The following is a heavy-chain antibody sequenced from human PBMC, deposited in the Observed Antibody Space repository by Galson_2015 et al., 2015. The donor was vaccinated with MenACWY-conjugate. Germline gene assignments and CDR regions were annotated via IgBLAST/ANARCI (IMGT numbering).Heavy chain of an antibody. CDR1: GFTFGDYT. CDR2: ISYDGSNK. J-gene: IGHJ6*02. CDR3: AKTLGVVATYYYGMDV. Sequence: SLRLSCAASGFTFGDYTMHWVRQAPGKGLEWVAVISYDGSNKYYADSVKGRFTISRDNSKNTLYLQMNSLRAEDTAVYYCAKTLGVVATYYYGMDVWGQGTTVTVSS. V-gene: IGHV3-30*18. D-gene: IGHD5-12*01.